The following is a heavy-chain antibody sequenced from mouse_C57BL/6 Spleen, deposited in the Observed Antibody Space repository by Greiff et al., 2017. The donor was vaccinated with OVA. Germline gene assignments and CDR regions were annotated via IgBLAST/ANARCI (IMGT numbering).Heavy chain of an antibody. V-gene: IGHV10-3*01. Sequence: EVQRVESGGGLVQPKGSLKLSCAASGFTFNTYAMHWVRQAPGKGLEWVARIRSKSSNYATYYADSVKDRFTISRDDSQSMLYLQMNNLKTEDTAMYYCVRDRDYYGSSYDWYFDVWGTGTTVTVSS. J-gene: IGHJ1*03. CDR2: IRSKSSNYAT. D-gene: IGHD1-1*01. CDR3: VRDRDYYGSSYDWYFDV. CDR1: GFTFNTYA.